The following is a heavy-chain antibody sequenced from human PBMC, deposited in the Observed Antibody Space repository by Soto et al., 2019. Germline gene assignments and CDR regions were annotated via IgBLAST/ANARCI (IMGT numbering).Heavy chain of an antibody. J-gene: IGHJ5*02. CDR1: GYTFTSYD. Sequence: ASVKVSCKASGYTFTSYDINWVRQATGQGLEWMGWMNPNSGNTGYAQKFQGRVTMTRNTSISTAYMELSSLRSEDTAVYSCARGEAHLLRYFDWPGGFDPWGQGTLVTVSS. CDR2: MNPNSGNT. CDR3: ARGEAHLLRYFDWPGGFDP. V-gene: IGHV1-8*01. D-gene: IGHD3-9*01.